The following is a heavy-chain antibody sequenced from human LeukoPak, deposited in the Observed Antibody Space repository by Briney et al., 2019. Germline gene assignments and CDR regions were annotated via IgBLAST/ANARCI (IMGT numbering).Heavy chain of an antibody. J-gene: IGHJ6*03. Sequence: GGSLRLSCAASGFTFSTYSMNWVRQAPGKGLEWVSSISSSSDYIYYADSVKGRFSITRDNARNSLYLQMNSLRAEDTAVYYCARTPGERYCSGGSCYFHYYYMDVWGKGTTVTISS. CDR1: GFTFSTYS. V-gene: IGHV3-21*01. CDR3: ARTPGERYCSGGSCYFHYYYMDV. D-gene: IGHD2-15*01. CDR2: ISSSSDYI.